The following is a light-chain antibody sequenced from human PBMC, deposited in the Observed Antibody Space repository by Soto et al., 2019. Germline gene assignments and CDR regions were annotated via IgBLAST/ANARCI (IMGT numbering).Light chain of an antibody. CDR3: QQYGSSIQT. J-gene: IGKJ1*01. V-gene: IGKV3-20*01. CDR1: QSVGSNY. Sequence: EVGMTQSPATLSVSPGERATLSCRASQSVGSNYLAWYQQRPGQAPNLLIFGASHRAPDIPDRFSGSGSGTDFTLTISSLEPEDFAVYYCQQYGSSIQTFGQGTKVDI. CDR2: GAS.